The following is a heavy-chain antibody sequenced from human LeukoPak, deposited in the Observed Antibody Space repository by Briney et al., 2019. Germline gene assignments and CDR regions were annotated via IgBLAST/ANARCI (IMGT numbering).Heavy chain of an antibody. CDR2: ISGSGGST. Sequence: GGSLRLSCAASGFTFSSYAMSWVRQAPGKGLEWVSAISGSGGSTYYADSVKGRFTISRDNSKNTLYLQMNSLRAEDTAVYYCAKDVPTAYYDSSGYYVGAFDIWGQGTMVTVSS. CDR3: AKDVPTAYYDSSGYYVGAFDI. CDR1: GFTFSSYA. D-gene: IGHD3-22*01. V-gene: IGHV3-23*01. J-gene: IGHJ3*02.